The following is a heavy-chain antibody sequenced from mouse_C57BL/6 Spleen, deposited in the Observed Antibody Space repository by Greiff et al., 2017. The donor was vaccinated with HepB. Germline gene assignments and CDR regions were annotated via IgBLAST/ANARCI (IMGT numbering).Heavy chain of an antibody. CDR2: IDPSDSYT. CDR3: ARHGNSFAY. D-gene: IGHD2-1*01. Sequence: VKLQQPGAELVRPGTSVKLSCKASGYTFTSYWMHWVKQRPGQGLEWIGVIDPSDSYTNYNQKFKGKATLTVDTSSSTAYMQLSSLTSEDSAVYYCARHGNSFAYWGQGTLVTVSA. CDR1: GYTFTSYW. J-gene: IGHJ3*01. V-gene: IGHV1-59*01.